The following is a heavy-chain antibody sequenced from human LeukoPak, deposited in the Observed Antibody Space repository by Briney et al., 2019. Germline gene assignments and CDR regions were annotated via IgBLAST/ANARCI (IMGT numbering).Heavy chain of an antibody. CDR1: GYSFTSYW. CDR2: IYPGDSDT. CDR3: ARSTHYYDSSGAYYFDY. Sequence: GESLKISCKGSGYSFTSYWIGWVRQMPGKGLEWMGIIYPGDSDTRYSPTFQGQVTISADKSISTAYLQWSSLKASDTAMYYCARSTHYYDSSGAYYFDYWGQGTLVTVSS. V-gene: IGHV5-51*01. D-gene: IGHD3-22*01. J-gene: IGHJ4*02.